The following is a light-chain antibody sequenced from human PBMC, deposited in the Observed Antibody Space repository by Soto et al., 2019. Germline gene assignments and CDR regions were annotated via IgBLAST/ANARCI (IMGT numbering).Light chain of an antibody. J-gene: IGKJ4*01. CDR1: QSISSW. Sequence: GDRVTITCRASQSISSWLAWYQQKPGKAPKLLIYDASSLESGVPSRFSGSGSGTEFTLTISSLQPDDFATYYCQQSNIYGPFGGVT. CDR2: DAS. V-gene: IGKV1-5*01. CDR3: QQSNIYGP.